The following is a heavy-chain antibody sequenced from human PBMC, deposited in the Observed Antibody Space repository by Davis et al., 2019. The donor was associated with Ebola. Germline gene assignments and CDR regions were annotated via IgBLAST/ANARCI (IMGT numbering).Heavy chain of an antibody. CDR3: AKDSGWQMSP. CDR2: IKYDGSDK. J-gene: IGHJ5*02. CDR1: GFTFGDYW. Sequence: GGSLRLSCAASGFTFGDYWMTWVRQAPGRGLEWVGKIKYDGSDKYYVDSVKGRFTISRDNAKNSLYLQMNSPTVEDTAIYYCAKDSGWQMSPWGQGTLVIVSS. V-gene: IGHV3-7*01. D-gene: IGHD6-19*01.